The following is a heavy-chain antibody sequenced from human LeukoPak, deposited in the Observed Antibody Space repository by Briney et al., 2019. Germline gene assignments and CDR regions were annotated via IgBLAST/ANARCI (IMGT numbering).Heavy chain of an antibody. CDR2: INPSGGST. CDR3: ARDDNLAKNTMIQGY. Sequence: GASVKVSCKASGYTFTSYYMHWVRQAPGQGLEWMGIINPSGGSTSYAQKFQGRVTMTRDTSTSTVYMELSSLRSEDTAVYYCARDDNLAKNTMIQGYWGQGTLVTGSS. D-gene: IGHD3-22*01. J-gene: IGHJ4*02. V-gene: IGHV1-46*01. CDR1: GYTFTSYY.